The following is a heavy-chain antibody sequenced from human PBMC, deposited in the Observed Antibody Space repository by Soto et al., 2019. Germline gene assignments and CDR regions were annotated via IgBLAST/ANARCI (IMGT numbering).Heavy chain of an antibody. CDR1: GFTFDDYA. J-gene: IGHJ5*02. CDR3: AKDGDSSSWYSSWFDP. CDR2: ISWNSGSI. V-gene: IGHV3-9*01. D-gene: IGHD6-13*01. Sequence: GGSLRLSCAASGFTFDDYAMHWVRQAPGKGLEWVSGISWNSGSIGYADSVKGRFTISRDNAKNSLYLQMNSLRAEDTALYYCAKDGDSSSWYSSWFDPWGQGTLVTVSS.